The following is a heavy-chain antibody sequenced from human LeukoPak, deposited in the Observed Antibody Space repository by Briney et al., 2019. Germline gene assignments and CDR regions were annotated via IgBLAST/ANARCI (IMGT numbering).Heavy chain of an antibody. J-gene: IGHJ4*02. CDR1: GYTFTSYG. Sequence: ASVKVSCKASGYTFTSYGISWVRQAPGQGLERMGWISAYNGNTNYAQKLQGRVTMTTDTSTSTAYMELRSLRSDDTAVYYCARDRGGYSSGWYVGNDYWGQGTLVTVSS. D-gene: IGHD6-19*01. CDR3: ARDRGGYSSGWYVGNDY. CDR2: ISAYNGNT. V-gene: IGHV1-18*01.